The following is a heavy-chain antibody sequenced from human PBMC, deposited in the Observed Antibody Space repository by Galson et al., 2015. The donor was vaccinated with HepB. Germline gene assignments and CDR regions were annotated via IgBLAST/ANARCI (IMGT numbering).Heavy chain of an antibody. J-gene: IGHJ4*02. V-gene: IGHV4-4*08. Sequence: GTLSLTYSVSGGCISGYYWGWVRQSPGKGPEWIGYVFASGGTNIHPPLKGRVAIAVDQSKNQYSLTLASVTAAHTAVYSCARGGVNNSDLSTVFFWGRGVLVAV. D-gene: IGHD1-20*01. CDR3: ARGGVNNSDLSTVFF. CDR1: GGCISGYY. CDR2: VFASGGT.